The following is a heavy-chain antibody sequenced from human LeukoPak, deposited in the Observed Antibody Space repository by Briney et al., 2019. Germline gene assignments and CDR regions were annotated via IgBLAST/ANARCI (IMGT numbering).Heavy chain of an antibody. CDR1: GYTFTSYD. Sequence: ASVKVSCKASGYTFTSYDINWVRQATGQGLEWMGWMNPNSGNTGYAQKFQGRATMTRNTSISTAYMELSSLRSEDTAVYYCARDDWGITRVRFYYYYGMDVWGQGTTVTVSS. CDR2: MNPNSGNT. D-gene: IGHD1-20*01. J-gene: IGHJ6*02. CDR3: ARDDWGITRVRFYYYYGMDV. V-gene: IGHV1-8*01.